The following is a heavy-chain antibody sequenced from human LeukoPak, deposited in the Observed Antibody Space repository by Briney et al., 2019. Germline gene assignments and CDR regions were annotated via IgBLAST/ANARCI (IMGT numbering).Heavy chain of an antibody. Sequence: GGSLRLSCAASGFTFSSYWMSWVRQAPGKGLEWVANIKQDGSEKYYVDSVKGRFTISRDNAKNSLYLQMNSLRAEDTALYYCARDGQYYYGSGSYFRTLDYYYYYGMDVWGQGTTVTVSS. V-gene: IGHV3-7*01. CDR3: ARDGQYYYGSGSYFRTLDYYYYYGMDV. J-gene: IGHJ6*02. D-gene: IGHD3-10*01. CDR2: IKQDGSEK. CDR1: GFTFSSYW.